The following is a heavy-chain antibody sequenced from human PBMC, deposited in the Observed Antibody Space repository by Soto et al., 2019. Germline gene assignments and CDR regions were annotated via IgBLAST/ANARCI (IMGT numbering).Heavy chain of an antibody. CDR2: MNPNSDNT. J-gene: IGHJ5*02. Sequence: ASVKVSCKASGYTFTSYDITWVRQATGQGLEWMGWMNPNSDNTGYAQKFQGRVTMTRNTSISTAYMELSRLRSEDTAMYYCARGRAWFDPWGQGTLVTVSS. CDR3: ARGRAWFDP. V-gene: IGHV1-8*01. CDR1: GYTFTSYD.